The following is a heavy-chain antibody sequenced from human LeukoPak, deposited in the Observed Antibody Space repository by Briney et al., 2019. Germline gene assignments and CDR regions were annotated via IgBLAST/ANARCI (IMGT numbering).Heavy chain of an antibody. J-gene: IGHJ3*01. D-gene: IGHD4-17*01. Sequence: SVKVSCRTSGFTFGTSAVQWVRQARGQRLEWIGWIIVGSGATNYAESLQGRFTITRDMSTNTAYMELSSLGSEDSAVYYCAAELYGVYTDCCTFHLWGQGTLVTVSS. CDR3: AAELYGVYTDCCTFHL. CDR1: GFTFGTSA. CDR2: IIVGSGAT. V-gene: IGHV1-58*01.